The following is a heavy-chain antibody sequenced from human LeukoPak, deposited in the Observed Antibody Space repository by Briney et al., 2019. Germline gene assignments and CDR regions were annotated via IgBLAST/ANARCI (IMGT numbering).Heavy chain of an antibody. CDR1: GFTFTSSA. D-gene: IGHD3-10*01. V-gene: IGHV1-58*02. CDR2: IVVGSGNT. CDR3: GADLTMVRGVPRWFDP. J-gene: IGHJ5*02. Sequence: GTSVKVSCKASGFTFTSSAMQWVRQARGQRLEWIGWIVVGSGNTNYPQKFQERVTITRDMSTSTTYMELSSLRSEDTAVYYCGADLTMVRGVPRWFDPWGQGTLVTVSS.